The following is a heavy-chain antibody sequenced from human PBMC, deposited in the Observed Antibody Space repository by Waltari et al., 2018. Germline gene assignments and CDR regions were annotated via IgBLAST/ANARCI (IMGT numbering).Heavy chain of an antibody. Sequence: QVQLVQSGAEVKKPGASVKVSCKASGYTFTSYGISWVRQAPGQGLEWMGWISAYKGDTNQAQERQGRVTMTTDTSTSTDYMELRSLRSDDTAVYYCARVDTTNNWFDPWGQGTLVTVSS. V-gene: IGHV1-18*01. D-gene: IGHD5-18*01. CDR2: ISAYKGDT. J-gene: IGHJ5*02. CDR1: GYTFTSYG. CDR3: ARVDTTNNWFDP.